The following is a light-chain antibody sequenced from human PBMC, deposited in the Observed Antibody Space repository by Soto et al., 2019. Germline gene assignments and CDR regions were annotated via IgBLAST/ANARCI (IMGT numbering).Light chain of an antibody. CDR3: SSYTSSSTPCV. J-gene: IGLJ1*01. V-gene: IGLV2-14*03. Sequence: QSALTQPASVSGSPGHSITISCTGTSSDVGNYNYVSWYQHHPGKAPKLMIYDVSNRPSGVSNRFSGSKSGNTASLTISGLQAEDEADYYCSSYTSSSTPCVFGTGTKVTVL. CDR2: DVS. CDR1: SSDVGNYNY.